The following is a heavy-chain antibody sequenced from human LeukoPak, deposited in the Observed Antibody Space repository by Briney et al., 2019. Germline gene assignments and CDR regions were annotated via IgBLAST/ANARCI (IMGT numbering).Heavy chain of an antibody. CDR1: GYTFTSYY. J-gene: IGHJ4*02. CDR2: INPSGGST. V-gene: IGHV1-46*01. CDR3: ASTWNYYDSSGYDPFDY. Sequence: GASVKVSCKASGYTFTSYYMHWVRQAPGQGLEWMGIINPSGGSTSYAQKFQGRVTMTRDTSTSTVYMELSSLRSEDTAVYYCASTWNYYDSSGYDPFDYWGQGTLVTVSS. D-gene: IGHD3-22*01.